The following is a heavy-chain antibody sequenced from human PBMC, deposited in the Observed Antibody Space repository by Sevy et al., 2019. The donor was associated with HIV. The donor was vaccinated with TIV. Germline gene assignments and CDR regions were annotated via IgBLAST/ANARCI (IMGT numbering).Heavy chain of an antibody. V-gene: IGHV5-51*01. D-gene: IGHD3-10*01. Sequence: GESLKISCKGSGYSFTSYWIGWVRQMPGKGLGWVGSIYAGGSDIRYSASFQGQVTISADKSTSTAYLQWSSLKGADTAMYYCTRLGVAGNMAALFDPWGQGTLVTVSS. J-gene: IGHJ5*02. CDR2: IYAGGSDI. CDR1: GYSFTSYW. CDR3: TRLGVAGNMAALFDP.